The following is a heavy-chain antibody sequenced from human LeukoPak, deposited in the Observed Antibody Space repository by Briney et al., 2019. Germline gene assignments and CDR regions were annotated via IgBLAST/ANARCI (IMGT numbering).Heavy chain of an antibody. CDR3: ARDLGHTGYDLYDY. J-gene: IGHJ4*02. Sequence: GGSLRLSCAVSGINFRGYWMTWVRQAPGKGLEWVANMKQDGSEKYYVDSVKGRFTISRDNAKNSLYLEMNSLRVEDTAVYYCARDLGHTGYDLYDYWGQGTLVTVSS. V-gene: IGHV3-7*01. D-gene: IGHD5-12*01. CDR1: GINFRGYW. CDR2: MKQDGSEK.